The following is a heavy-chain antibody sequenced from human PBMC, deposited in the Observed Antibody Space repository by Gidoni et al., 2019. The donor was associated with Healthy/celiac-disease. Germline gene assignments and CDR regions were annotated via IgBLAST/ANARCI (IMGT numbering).Heavy chain of an antibody. CDR1: GGSFSGYY. Sequence: QVQLQQWGAGLLKPSETLSLTCAVYGGSFSGYYWSWIRQPPGKGLEWSGEINHSGSTNYNPSLKSRVTISVDTSKNQFSLKLSSVTAADTAVYYCARGFLYDRLMFDGMDVWGQGTTVTVSS. CDR3: ARGFLYDRLMFDGMDV. V-gene: IGHV4-34*01. J-gene: IGHJ6*02. CDR2: INHSGST. D-gene: IGHD5-12*01.